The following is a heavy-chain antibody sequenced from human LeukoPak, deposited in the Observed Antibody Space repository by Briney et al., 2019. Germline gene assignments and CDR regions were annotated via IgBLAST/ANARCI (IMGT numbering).Heavy chain of an antibody. CDR1: GGSFSGYY. V-gene: IGHV4-34*01. CDR2: INHSGST. Sequence: PSETLSLTCAVYGGSFSGYYWSWIRQPPGKGLEWVGEINHSGSTNYNPSLKSRVTITIDTSKTQFSLKLSSVTAADTAVYYCARHDPAGYSSSWYGYWGQGTLVTVSS. J-gene: IGHJ4*02. D-gene: IGHD6-13*01. CDR3: ARHDPAGYSSSWYGY.